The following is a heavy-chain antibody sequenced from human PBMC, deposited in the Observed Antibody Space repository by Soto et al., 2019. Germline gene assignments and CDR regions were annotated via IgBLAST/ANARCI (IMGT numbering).Heavy chain of an antibody. CDR1: GGTFSSYA. J-gene: IGHJ6*02. V-gene: IGHV1-69*13. D-gene: IGHD6-13*01. Sequence: GASVKVSCKASGGTFSSYAISWVRQAPGQGLEWMGGIIPIFGTASYAQKFQGRVTITADESTSTAYMELSSLRSEDTAVYYCAREWEQQLDKYYYYGMDVWGQGTTVTVSS. CDR3: AREWEQQLDKYYYYGMDV. CDR2: IIPIFGTA.